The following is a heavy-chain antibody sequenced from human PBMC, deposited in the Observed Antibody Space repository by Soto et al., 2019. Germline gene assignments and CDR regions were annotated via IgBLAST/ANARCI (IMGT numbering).Heavy chain of an antibody. V-gene: IGHV6-1*01. CDR2: TYYRSKWYN. Sequence: PSQTLSLTCAISGDSVSSNSAAWNWIRQSPSRGLEWLGRTYYRSKWYNDYAVSVKSRITINPDTSKNQFSLQLNSVTPEDTAVYYCARDPRGRFLEWGRGYYYYGMDVWGQGTTVTVSS. J-gene: IGHJ6*02. D-gene: IGHD3-3*01. CDR3: ARDPRGRFLEWGRGYYYYGMDV. CDR1: GDSVSSNSAA.